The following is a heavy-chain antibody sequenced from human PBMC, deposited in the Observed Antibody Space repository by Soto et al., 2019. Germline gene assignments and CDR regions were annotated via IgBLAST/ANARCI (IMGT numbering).Heavy chain of an antibody. CDR1: GYPFTSQY. V-gene: IGHV1-46*01. Sequence: QVQLVQSGPEGKKPGAPVKIACKASGYPFTSQYIHWVRHAPGQGFQWMGIINPRDGKTTYAQNFQGSITMTRDTSTSTLYLEVTSLISDVTAVYYCGRVGQVLAETFDSWGQGTLITVSS. CDR3: GRVGQVLAETFDS. D-gene: IGHD3-3*01. CDR2: INPRDGKT. J-gene: IGHJ4*02.